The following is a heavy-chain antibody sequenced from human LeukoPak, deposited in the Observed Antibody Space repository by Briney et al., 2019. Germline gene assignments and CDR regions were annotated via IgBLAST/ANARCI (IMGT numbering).Heavy chain of an antibody. CDR1: GFTFSSYG. D-gene: IGHD3-22*01. CDR2: IYSGGST. CDR3: ARDLGYYDSSGYQFDY. Sequence: PGRSLRLSCAASGFTFSSYGMHWVRQAPGKGLEWVSVIYSGGSTYYADSVKGRFTISRDNSKNTLYLQMNSLRAEDTAVYYCARDLGYYDSSGYQFDYWGQGTLVTVSS. V-gene: IGHV3-66*01. J-gene: IGHJ4*02.